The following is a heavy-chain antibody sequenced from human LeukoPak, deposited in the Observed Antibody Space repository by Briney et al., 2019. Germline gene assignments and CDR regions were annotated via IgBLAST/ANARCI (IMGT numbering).Heavy chain of an antibody. CDR3: ARGWRGNHQIDY. J-gene: IGHJ4*02. CDR1: GFTFSDYY. D-gene: IGHD1-14*01. V-gene: IGHV3-11*01. CDR2: ISSSGSTM. Sequence: GGSLRLSCAASGFTFSDYYMSWIRQAPGTGLEWVSYISSSGSTMDYGDSVKGRFTVSRDNAKNSLYLQMNSLRVEDTAVYYCARGWRGNHQIDYWGQGTLVTVSS.